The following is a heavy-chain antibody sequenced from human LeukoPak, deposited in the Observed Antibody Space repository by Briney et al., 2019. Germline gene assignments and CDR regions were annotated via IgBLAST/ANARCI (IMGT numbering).Heavy chain of an antibody. J-gene: IGHJ4*02. Sequence: PGRSLRLSCAASGFTFDDYAMHWVRQAPGKGLEWVSGISWNSGSLGYADSVKSGFTISRDITKNSLYLQMYSLRAEDTAFYYSAKDWSYDSSGADYWGQGTLVTVSS. V-gene: IGHV3-9*01. CDR3: AKDWSYDSSGADY. D-gene: IGHD3-22*01. CDR1: GFTFDDYA. CDR2: ISWNSGSL.